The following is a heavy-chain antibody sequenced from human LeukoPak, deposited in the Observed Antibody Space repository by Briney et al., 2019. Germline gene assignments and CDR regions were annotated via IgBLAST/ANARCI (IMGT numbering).Heavy chain of an antibody. CDR2: ISSSGSTI. J-gene: IGHJ4*02. CDR1: GFTFSSYE. Sequence: GGSLRLSCAASGFTFSSYEMNWVRQAPGKGLEWVSYISSSGSTIYYADSVKGRFTISRDNSKNTLYLQMNSLRAEDTAVYYCAKEYDSSSWYMSHYFDYWGQGTLVTVSS. D-gene: IGHD6-13*01. V-gene: IGHV3-48*03. CDR3: AKEYDSSSWYMSHYFDY.